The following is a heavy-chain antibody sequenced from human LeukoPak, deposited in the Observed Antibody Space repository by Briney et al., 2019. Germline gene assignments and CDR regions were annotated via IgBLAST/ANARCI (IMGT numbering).Heavy chain of an antibody. J-gene: IGHJ4*02. CDR1: GGSISSSSYY. Sequence: SETLSLTCTVSGGSISSSSYYWGWIRQPPGTGLEWIGSIYYSGSTYYNPSLKSRVSISVDTSKNQFSLKLSSVTAADTAVYYCANGGGRLFDYWGQGTLVTVS. V-gene: IGHV4-39*01. CDR2: IYYSGST. CDR3: ANGGGRLFDY. D-gene: IGHD3-10*01.